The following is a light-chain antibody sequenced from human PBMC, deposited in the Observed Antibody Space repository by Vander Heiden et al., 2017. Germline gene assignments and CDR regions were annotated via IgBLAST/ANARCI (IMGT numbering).Light chain of an antibody. CDR1: QSISSY. V-gene: IGKV1-39*01. Sequence: IQMTQSPSSLSASVGDRVTITCRASQSISSYLNWYQQKPGKAPKLLIYAASSLQSAVPSTFSGSGSGTDFTLTISRLQPEDIATYYSQQRDSTPRTFGQGTKVEIK. J-gene: IGKJ1*01. CDR3: QQRDSTPRT. CDR2: AAS.